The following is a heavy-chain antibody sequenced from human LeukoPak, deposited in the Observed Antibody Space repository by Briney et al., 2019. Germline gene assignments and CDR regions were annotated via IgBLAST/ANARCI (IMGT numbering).Heavy chain of an antibody. J-gene: IGHJ4*02. V-gene: IGHV4-38-2*01. D-gene: IGHD3-22*01. CDR3: ASGGTAVVMALTYYFDT. Sequence: PSETLSLTCAVSGYSISSGYYWGWIRQPPGKGLEWIGSIYHTGSICYNPSLQSRVTISLDSPKNQFSLKLTSVTAADTAVYYCASGGTAVVMALTYYFDTWGQGTPVTVSS. CDR1: GYSISSGYY. CDR2: IYHTGSI.